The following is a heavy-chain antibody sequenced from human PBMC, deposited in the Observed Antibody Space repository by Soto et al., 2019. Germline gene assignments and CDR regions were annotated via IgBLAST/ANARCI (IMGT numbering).Heavy chain of an antibody. CDR3: ARALGPLDPFDS. J-gene: IGHJ4*02. Sequence: EVQLLESGGGLVQPGGSLRLSCAASGFALSSYAMGWVRQAPGKGLEWVSGIKTRGGGTYSADSVRGRFAISRDNSNNTLYLQMTSLRAEDTAVYYCARALGPLDPFDSWGQGTPVTVSS. V-gene: IGHV3-23*01. CDR2: IKTRGGGT. D-gene: IGHD3-3*01. CDR1: GFALSSYA.